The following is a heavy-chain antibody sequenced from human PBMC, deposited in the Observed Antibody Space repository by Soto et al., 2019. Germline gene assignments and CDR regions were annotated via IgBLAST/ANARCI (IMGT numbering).Heavy chain of an antibody. CDR3: ARGLNYGSGSYEGMDV. J-gene: IGHJ6*02. V-gene: IGHV3-53*01. D-gene: IGHD3-10*01. Sequence: GGSLRLSCAAAGFTVSSNFMNWVRQAPGKGLEWVSVIYSGGTTYYADSVKGRFTISRDNSKNTVYLQMNRLRAEDTAVYYRARGLNYGSGSYEGMDVWGQGTTVTVSS. CDR2: IYSGGTT. CDR1: GFTVSSNF.